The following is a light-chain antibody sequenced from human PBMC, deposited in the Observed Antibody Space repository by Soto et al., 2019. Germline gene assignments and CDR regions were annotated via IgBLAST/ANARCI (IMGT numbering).Light chain of an antibody. CDR2: LGS. J-gene: IGKJ4*01. CDR3: MQALQTPT. Sequence: EIVMTKSPLSLSVTPGEPASISCRSSQSLLHSNGSNYLGWYLQKPGHSPQLLIYLGSNRASGVPERFSGSGSGTDFTLKISRVETEDVGVYYCMQALQTPTFGGGTKVDIK. V-gene: IGKV2-28*01. CDR1: QSLLHSNGSNY.